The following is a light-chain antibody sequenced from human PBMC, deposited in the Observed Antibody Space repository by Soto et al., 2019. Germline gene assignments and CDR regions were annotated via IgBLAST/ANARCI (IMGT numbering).Light chain of an antibody. CDR3: CSYISSSTPYV. Sequence: GLPKPASRFGSPGQTGTNSCTGTSSDVGGYNYVSWYQQHPGKAPKLMIYEVSNRPSGVSNRFSGSKSGNTASLTISGLLFLDEADYPCCSYISSSTPYVFGTGSK. CDR1: SSDVGGYNY. V-gene: IGLV2-14*01. J-gene: IGLJ1*01. CDR2: EVS.